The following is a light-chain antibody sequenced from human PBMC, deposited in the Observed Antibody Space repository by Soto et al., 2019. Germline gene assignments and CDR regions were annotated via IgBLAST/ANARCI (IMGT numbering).Light chain of an antibody. J-gene: IGKJ5*01. Sequence: EIVLTQSPATLSLSPGERATLSCRAGQSVSSYLLWYQQKPGQAPRLLIYDASNRASGTPARFSGSGSETDFTLTISSLEPEDFAVYYCQHRMNWSLTFGQGTRLETK. V-gene: IGKV3-11*01. CDR1: QSVSSY. CDR3: QHRMNWSLT. CDR2: DAS.